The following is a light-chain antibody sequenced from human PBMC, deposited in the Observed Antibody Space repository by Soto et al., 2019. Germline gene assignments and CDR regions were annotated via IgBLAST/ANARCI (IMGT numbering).Light chain of an antibody. CDR1: QSLLNSANDKIH. V-gene: IGKV4-1*01. J-gene: IGKJ4*01. Sequence: DIVMTQSPASLAVSLGERATINCKSSQSLLNSANDKIHLAWYQQKPGQPPKLLIWRASTRDSGVPDRFSGSGSGTDFTLTINGLQAEDVATYYCQQYFSAHLTFGGGTKVEI. CDR2: RAS. CDR3: QQYFSAHLT.